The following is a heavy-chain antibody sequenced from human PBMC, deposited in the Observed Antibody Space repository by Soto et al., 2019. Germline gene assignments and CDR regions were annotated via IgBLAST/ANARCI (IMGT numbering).Heavy chain of an antibody. D-gene: IGHD1-26*01. CDR1: GGSISSYY. Sequence: QVQLQESGPGLVKPSETLSLTCTVSGGSISSYYWSWIRQPPGKGLEWIGYIYYSGSTNYNPSLMSRGAISVDTSKTRFSLKLSSVTAADTAVYYCARATRGIYGGWWEYYFDYWGQGTLVTVSS. J-gene: IGHJ4*02. V-gene: IGHV4-59*01. CDR2: IYYSGST. CDR3: ARATRGIYGGWWEYYFDY.